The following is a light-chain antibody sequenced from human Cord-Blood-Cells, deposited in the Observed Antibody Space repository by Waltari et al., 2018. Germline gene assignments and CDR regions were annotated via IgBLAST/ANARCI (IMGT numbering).Light chain of an antibody. CDR2: EGS. J-gene: IGLJ3*02. V-gene: IGLV2-23*01. CDR3: CSYAGSSNWV. Sequence: QSALTQPASVSGSPGQSITISCTGTSSDVGRYNLVSWYQQHPGKSHKLMIYEGSKRPSGVSNRFSGSKSGNTASLTISGLQAEDEADYYCCSYAGSSNWVFGGGTKLTVL. CDR1: SSDVGRYNL.